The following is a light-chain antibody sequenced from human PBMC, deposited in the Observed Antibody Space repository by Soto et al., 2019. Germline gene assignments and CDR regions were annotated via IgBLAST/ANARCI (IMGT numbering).Light chain of an antibody. V-gene: IGLV2-14*01. CDR1: SSDVDGYNY. CDR3: SSVTISRNTVI. CDR2: DVN. J-gene: IGLJ2*01. Sequence: QSVLTQPASVSGSPGQSITISCTGTSSDVDGYNYVSWYQYHPGKAPKLMIYDVNNRPSGVSNRFSGSKSGNTASLTISGLQAEDEADDYCSSVTISRNTVIFGGGTKVTVL.